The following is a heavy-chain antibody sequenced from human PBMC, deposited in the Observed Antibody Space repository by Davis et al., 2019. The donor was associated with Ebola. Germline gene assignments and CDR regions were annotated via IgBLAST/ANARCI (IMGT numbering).Heavy chain of an antibody. CDR2: ISGSGATT. D-gene: IGHD5-18*01. J-gene: IGHJ3*01. Sequence: GGSLRLSCAASGFTFGSHDMNWVRQAPGKGLEWVSTISGSGATTYYADSVRGRFTISRDNSRSTLYLQMNALRAEDTAVYYCANYIQRGAFDVWGQGTVVTVS. V-gene: IGHV3-23*01. CDR1: GFTFGSHD. CDR3: ANYIQRGAFDV.